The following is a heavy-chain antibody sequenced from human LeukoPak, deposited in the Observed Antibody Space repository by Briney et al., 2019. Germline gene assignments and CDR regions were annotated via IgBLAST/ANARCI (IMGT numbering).Heavy chain of an antibody. CDR3: ARDFERGYSYGSFEY. CDR1: GFTFSSYA. J-gene: IGHJ4*02. V-gene: IGHV3-30*04. D-gene: IGHD5-18*01. CDR2: ISYDGSNK. Sequence: GGSLRLSCAASGFTFSSYAMHWVRQAPGKGLEWVADISYDGSNKYYADSVKGRFTISRDNSKNTLYLQMNSLRAEDTAVYYCARDFERGYSYGSFEYWGQGTLVTVSS.